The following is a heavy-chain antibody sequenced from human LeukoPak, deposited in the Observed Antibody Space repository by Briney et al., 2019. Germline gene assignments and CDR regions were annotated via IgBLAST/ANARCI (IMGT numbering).Heavy chain of an antibody. V-gene: IGHV3-53*01. D-gene: IGHD2-15*01. CDR3: ASRHCSGGGCYFAGADPFDY. CDR1: GFTVSSTY. Sequence: GGSLRLSCAASGFTVSSTYMSWVRQAPGKGLEWVSVIYSGGNIYYIDSVKGRFTISRVTSKNTLYLQMNSLRAEDTAVYYCASRHCSGGGCYFAGADPFDYWGQGTLVTVSS. J-gene: IGHJ4*02. CDR2: IYSGGNI.